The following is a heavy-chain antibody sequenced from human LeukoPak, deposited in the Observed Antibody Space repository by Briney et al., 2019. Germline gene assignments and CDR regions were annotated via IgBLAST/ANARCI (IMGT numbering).Heavy chain of an antibody. D-gene: IGHD1-26*01. CDR3: AKDLGSGSFSRHYYYGMDV. CDR1: GFTFSSYG. CDR2: ISYDGSNK. Sequence: GGSLRLSCAASGFTFSSYGMHWVRQAPGKGLEWVAVISYDGSNKYYADSVKGRFTISRDNSKNTLYQQMNSLRAEDTAVYYCAKDLGSGSFSRHYYYGMDVWGQGTTVTVSS. V-gene: IGHV3-30*18. J-gene: IGHJ6*02.